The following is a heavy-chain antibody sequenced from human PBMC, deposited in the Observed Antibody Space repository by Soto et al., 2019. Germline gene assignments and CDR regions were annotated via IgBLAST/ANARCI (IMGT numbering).Heavy chain of an antibody. V-gene: IGHV1-69*14. CDR1: GDTFRSNG. J-gene: IGHJ4*02. D-gene: IGHD4-4*01. CDR3: ARDGVVTGMTTILVS. Sequence: QVQLVQSGTEVTKPGSSVQVSCKVSGDTFRSNGISWVRQVPGQGLDWMGGIIPIYGTVNYALKFLGRVTITADKSTSTAYMELSGLRPEDTGVYYCARDGVVTGMTTILVSWGQVSVVTVSP. CDR2: IIPIYGTV.